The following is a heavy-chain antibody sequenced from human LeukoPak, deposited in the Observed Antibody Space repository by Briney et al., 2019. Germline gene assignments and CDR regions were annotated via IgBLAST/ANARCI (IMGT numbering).Heavy chain of an antibody. CDR2: IYYSGST. V-gene: IGHV4-59*08. Sequence: SEIRSLTWTVAGGSIGSYYWSWTRQPEGKVLGWIGYIYYSGSTNYNPSLKSRVTISVDTSKNQLSLKLSSVTAADTAVYYCARHSSIAARRRYGMDVWGQGTTVTVSS. J-gene: IGHJ6*02. CDR3: ARHSSIAARRRYGMDV. D-gene: IGHD6-6*01. CDR1: GGSIGSYY.